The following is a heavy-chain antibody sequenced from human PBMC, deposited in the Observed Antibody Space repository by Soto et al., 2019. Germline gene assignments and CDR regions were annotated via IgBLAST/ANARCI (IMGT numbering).Heavy chain of an antibody. D-gene: IGHD6-19*01. CDR3: ARGLSSGRNNWFDP. CDR1: GGSVSRNIAA. V-gene: IGHV6-1*01. CDR2: TYYRSKWYN. Sequence: PSQTLSLTCAISGGSVSRNIAAWNWIRQSPSRGLEWLGRTYYRSKWYNDYAVSVKSRITINPDTSKNQFSLQLNSVTPEDTAVYYCARGLSSGRNNWFDPWGQGTLVTVSS. J-gene: IGHJ5*02.